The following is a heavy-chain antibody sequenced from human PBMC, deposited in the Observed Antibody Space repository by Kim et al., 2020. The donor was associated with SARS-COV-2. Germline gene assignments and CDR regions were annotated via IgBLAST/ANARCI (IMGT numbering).Heavy chain of an antibody. Sequence: SETLSLTCTVSGGSISSYYWSWIQQLPGKGLEWIGYIYYNGDTTYNPSLKSRVTISLETSKNQFSLKLSYVTAADTAVYYCARSPSLQQWLVNWGQGTLVTVSS. V-gene: IGHV4-59*01. CDR1: GGSISSYY. J-gene: IGHJ4*02. D-gene: IGHD6-19*01. CDR3: ARSPSLQQWLVN. CDR2: IYYNGDT.